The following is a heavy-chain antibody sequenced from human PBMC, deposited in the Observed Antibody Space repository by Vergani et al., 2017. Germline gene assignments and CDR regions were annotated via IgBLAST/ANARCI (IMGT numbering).Heavy chain of an antibody. J-gene: IGHJ4*02. CDR2: ISYDGSNK. CDR3: ARERGLVRGPSGFDY. Sequence: QVQLVESGGGVVQPGRSLRLSCAASGFTFSSYAMHWVRQAPGKGLEWVAVISYDGSNKYYADSVKGRFIISRDNSKNTLYLQMNSLRAEDTAVYYCARERGLVRGPSGFDYWGQGTLVTVSS. D-gene: IGHD6-6*01. V-gene: IGHV3-30-3*01. CDR1: GFTFSSYA.